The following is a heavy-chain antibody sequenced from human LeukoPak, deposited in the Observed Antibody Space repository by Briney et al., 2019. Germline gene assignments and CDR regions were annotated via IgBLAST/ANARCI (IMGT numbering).Heavy chain of an antibody. CDR2: ISSSSSCI. V-gene: IGHV3-21*01. CDR1: GFTFSSYS. CDR3: ARWEIRGTAHKLDY. Sequence: GGSLRLSCAASGFTFSSYSMNWVRQAPGKGLEWVSSISSSSSCIYYADSVKGRFTISRDNAKNSLYLQMNSLRAEDTAVYYCARWEIRGTAHKLDYWGQGTLVTVSS. D-gene: IGHD1-7*01. J-gene: IGHJ4*02.